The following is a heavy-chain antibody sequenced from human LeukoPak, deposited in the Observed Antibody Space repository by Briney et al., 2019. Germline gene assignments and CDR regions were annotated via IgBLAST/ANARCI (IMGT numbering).Heavy chain of an antibody. Sequence: SETLTLTCTVSNGSIGSYHWTWIRQPPGKGLEWIGEINHSGSTNYNPSLKSRVTISVDTSKNQFSLKLSSVTAADTAVYYCARALLGYCSSTSCYTYFDYWGQGTLVTVSS. CDR1: NGSIGSYH. D-gene: IGHD2-2*02. CDR2: INHSGST. J-gene: IGHJ4*02. CDR3: ARALLGYCSSTSCYTYFDY. V-gene: IGHV4-34*01.